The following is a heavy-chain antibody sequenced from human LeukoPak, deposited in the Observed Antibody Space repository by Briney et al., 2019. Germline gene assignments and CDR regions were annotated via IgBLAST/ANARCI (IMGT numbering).Heavy chain of an antibody. CDR3: ANIAAEGYDAFDI. D-gene: IGHD6-13*01. CDR2: TYYRSKWHY. V-gene: IGHV6-1*01. Sequence: PSQTLSLTCAISGDSVSSKSATWNWIRQSPSRGLEWLGRTYYRSKWHYDYAESVKSRITINPDTSKNQFSLRLNSLTPEDTAVYYCANIAAEGYDAFDIWGQGTMVTVSS. J-gene: IGHJ3*02. CDR1: GDSVSSKSAT.